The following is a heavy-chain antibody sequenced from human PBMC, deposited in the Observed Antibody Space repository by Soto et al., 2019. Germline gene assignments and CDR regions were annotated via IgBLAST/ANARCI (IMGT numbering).Heavy chain of an antibody. J-gene: IGHJ4*02. V-gene: IGHV4-39*01. CDR2: IYYSGST. D-gene: IGHD6-6*01. CDR1: GGSVSSSSYY. Sequence: SETLSVTCTVSGGSVSSSSYYWGWIRQPPGKGLEWIGSIYYSGSTYYNPSLKSRVTISVDTSKNQFSLKLSSVTAADTAVYYCARLPRYSSSSDWGQGTLVTVSS. CDR3: ARLPRYSSSSD.